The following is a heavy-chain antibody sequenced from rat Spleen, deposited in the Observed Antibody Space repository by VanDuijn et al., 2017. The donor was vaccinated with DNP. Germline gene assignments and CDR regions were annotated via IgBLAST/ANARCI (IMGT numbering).Heavy chain of an antibody. V-gene: IGHV3-1*01. J-gene: IGHJ2*01. CDR2: ISYSGST. D-gene: IGHD1-4*01. Sequence: EVQLQESGPGLVKPSQSLSLTCSVTGYSITSNYWGWIRKFPGNKMEWMGYISYSGSTSYNPSLKSRISITRDTSKNQFFLQLNSVTTEETATYYCARWTTGFDYWGQGVMVTVSS. CDR3: ARWTTGFDY. CDR1: GYSITSNY.